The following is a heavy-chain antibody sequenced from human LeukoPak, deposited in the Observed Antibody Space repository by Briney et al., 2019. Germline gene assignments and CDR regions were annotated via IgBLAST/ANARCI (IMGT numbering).Heavy chain of an antibody. Sequence: SGGSLRLSCAASGFTFSSYWMHWVRQVPGKGLVWVARINPGGSSITYADSVKGRFTISRDNSKNTLYLQMNSLRAEDTAVYYCAKTRAATRFLEWKNYYYYMDVWGKGTTVTVSS. CDR1: GFTFSSYW. CDR3: AKTRAATRFLEWKNYYYYMDV. V-gene: IGHV3-74*01. D-gene: IGHD3-3*01. CDR2: INPGGSSI. J-gene: IGHJ6*03.